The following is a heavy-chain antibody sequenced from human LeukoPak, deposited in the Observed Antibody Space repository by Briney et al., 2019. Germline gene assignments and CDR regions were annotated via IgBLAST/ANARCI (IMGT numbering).Heavy chain of an antibody. CDR2: IYHGGST. J-gene: IGHJ4*02. CDR1: GGTINSGDYT. V-gene: IGHV4-30-2*01. D-gene: IGHD3-22*01. Sequence: SQTLPLTCVVSGGTINSGDYTWSWIRQPPGKGLEGIGYIYHGGSTYYNPSLKSRVTISLDRSKNQFSLHLSAVTAADTAVYYCARRLSSGCHSHFEFWGQGTLVTVSS. CDR3: ARRLSSGCHSHFEF.